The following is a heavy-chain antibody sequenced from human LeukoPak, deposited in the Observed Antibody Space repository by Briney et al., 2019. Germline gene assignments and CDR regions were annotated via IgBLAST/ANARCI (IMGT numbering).Heavy chain of an antibody. J-gene: IGHJ3*02. CDR1: GFTFSSYS. CDR3: ARDTTEPLSAMPVAFDI. D-gene: IGHD1-14*01. V-gene: IGHV3-21*01. CDR2: ISSSSSYI. Sequence: PGGSLRLSCAASGFTFSSYSMNWVRQAPGKGLEWVSSISSSSSYIYYADSVKGRFTISRDNAKNSLYLQMNSLRAEDTAVYYCARDTTEPLSAMPVAFDIWGQGTMVTVSS.